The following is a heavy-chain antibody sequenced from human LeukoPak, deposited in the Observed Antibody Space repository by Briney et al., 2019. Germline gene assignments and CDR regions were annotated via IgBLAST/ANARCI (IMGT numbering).Heavy chain of an antibody. CDR2: INPNSGGT. Sequence: VASVKVSCKASGYTFTGYYMHWVRQAPGQGLEWMGWINPNSGGTNYAQKFQGRVTMTRDTSISTAYMELSRLRSDDTAVYYCARDLGYSSRAGYFDYWGQGTLVTVSS. D-gene: IGHD6-13*01. CDR3: ARDLGYSSRAGYFDY. J-gene: IGHJ4*02. V-gene: IGHV1-2*02. CDR1: GYTFTGYY.